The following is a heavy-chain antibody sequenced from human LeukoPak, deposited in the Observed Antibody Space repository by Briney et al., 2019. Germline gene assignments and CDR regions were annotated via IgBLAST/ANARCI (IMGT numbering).Heavy chain of an antibody. V-gene: IGHV4-34*01. CDR2: INHSGST. CDR1: GGSFSGYY. D-gene: IGHD6-13*01. Sequence: PSETLSLTCAVYGGSFSGYYWSWIRQPPGKGLEWIGEINHSGSTNYNPSLKSRVTISVDTSKNQFSLKLSSVTAADTAVYYCAGSSSWYVRTFFDYWGRGTLVTVSS. CDR3: AGSSSWYVRTFFDY. J-gene: IGHJ4*02.